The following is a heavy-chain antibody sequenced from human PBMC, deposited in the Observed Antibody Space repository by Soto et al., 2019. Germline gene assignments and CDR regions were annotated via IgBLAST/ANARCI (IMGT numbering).Heavy chain of an antibody. CDR2: INPSGGHT. D-gene: IGHD2-21*02. CDR3: ARGGHVVVVTAAFDY. CDR1: GYTFTSYY. J-gene: IGHJ4*02. V-gene: IGHV1-46*01. Sequence: ASVKLSCKACGYTFTSYYMHCVRQAPEQGLEWMGIINPSGGHTTYSQNFLGRVTMTRDTSTSTLYMELTSLTSDDTAVYYCARGGHVVVVTAAFDYWGQGTLLTVSS.